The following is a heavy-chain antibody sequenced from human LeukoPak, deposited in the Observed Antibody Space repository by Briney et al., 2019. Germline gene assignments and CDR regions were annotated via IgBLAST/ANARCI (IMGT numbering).Heavy chain of an antibody. J-gene: IGHJ2*01. D-gene: IGHD1-26*01. V-gene: IGHV4-59*08. Sequence: SETLSLTCTVSGGSISSYYWSWIRQPPGKGLEWIGYIYYSGSTNYNPSLKSRVTISVDTPKNQFSPKLSSVTAADTAVYYCARTRGVGATGNYWYFDLWGRGTLVTVSS. CDR1: GGSISSYY. CDR2: IYYSGST. CDR3: ARTRGVGATGNYWYFDL.